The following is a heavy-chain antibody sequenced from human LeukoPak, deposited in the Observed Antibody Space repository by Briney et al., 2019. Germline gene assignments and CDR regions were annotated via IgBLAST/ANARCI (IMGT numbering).Heavy chain of an antibody. CDR3: ARYCTFRTCSGTKFDS. CDR2: IKSDGSEK. D-gene: IGHD1-1*01. Sequence: GGSLRLSCAASGMTFSSHWMSWVRQAPGKGLEWVANIKSDGSEKYYLDSVKGRFTISRGNAKNSLYLQMNSLRAEDSAVYYCARYCTFRTCSGTKFDSWGQGTLVTVSS. J-gene: IGHJ4*02. CDR1: GMTFSSHW. V-gene: IGHV3-7*01.